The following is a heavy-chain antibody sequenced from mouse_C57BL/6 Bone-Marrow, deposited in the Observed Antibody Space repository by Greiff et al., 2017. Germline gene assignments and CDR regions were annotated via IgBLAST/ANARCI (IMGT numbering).Heavy chain of an antibody. J-gene: IGHJ2*01. CDR3: TLWVVDSDY. D-gene: IGHD1-1*01. Sequence: EVKLQQSGPVLARPGASVKMSCKTSGYTFTSYWMHWVKQRPGQGLEWIGAIYPGNGGTSYNQKFQGKATLTAVTSASTAYMELSSLTYEDSAVYYCTLWVVDSDYWGQGTTLTVSS. CDR2: IYPGNGGT. CDR1: GYTFTSYW. V-gene: IGHV1-5*01.